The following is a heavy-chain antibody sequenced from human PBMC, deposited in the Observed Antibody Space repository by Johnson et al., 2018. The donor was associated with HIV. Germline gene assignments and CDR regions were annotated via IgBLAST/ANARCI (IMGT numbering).Heavy chain of an antibody. CDR1: GFTFSSYW. J-gene: IGHJ3*02. CDR3: ARARPLGYCTGGSCSLDAFDI. V-gene: IGHV3-7*03. D-gene: IGHD2-15*01. Sequence: VQLVESGGGVVQPGGSLRLSCAASGFTFSSYWMSWVRQAPGKGLEWVANIKQDGSEKYYVDSVKGRFTISRDNAKNSLYLQMNSLRAEDTALYYCARARPLGYCTGGSCSLDAFDIWGQGTMVTVSS. CDR2: IKQDGSEK.